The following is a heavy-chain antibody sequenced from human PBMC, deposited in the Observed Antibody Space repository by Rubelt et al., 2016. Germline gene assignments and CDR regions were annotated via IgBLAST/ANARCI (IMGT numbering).Heavy chain of an antibody. CDR1: GFTFSSYS. V-gene: IGHV3-33*08. Sequence: VQLVESGGGLVQPGGSLRLSCAASGFTFSSYSMNWVRQAPGKGLEWVAVIWYDGSNNRFADSVKGRFTISRDNSKNILWLQMNSLSAEDTAVYHCARDRNWGRSDWYLDLWGRGTLVTVSS. D-gene: IGHD7-27*01. CDR3: ARDRNWGRSDWYLDL. CDR2: IWYDGSNN. J-gene: IGHJ2*01.